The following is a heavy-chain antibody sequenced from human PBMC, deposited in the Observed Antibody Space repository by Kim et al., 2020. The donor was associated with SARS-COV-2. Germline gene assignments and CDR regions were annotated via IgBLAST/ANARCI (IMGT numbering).Heavy chain of an antibody. CDR2: IYYSGST. J-gene: IGHJ6*01. CDR3: ARDRGLTTDPTFGDYPGVEV. D-gene: IGHD4-17*01. Sequence: SETLSLTCTVSGGSISNGDYYWTWIRQHPGKGLEWIGYIYYSGSTHYTPSLKGRVTMSVDTSKNQFSLRLSSMTAADTAVYYCARDRGLTTDPTFGDYPGVEVWGQGTTVTVST. V-gene: IGHV4-31*03. CDR1: GGSISNGDYY.